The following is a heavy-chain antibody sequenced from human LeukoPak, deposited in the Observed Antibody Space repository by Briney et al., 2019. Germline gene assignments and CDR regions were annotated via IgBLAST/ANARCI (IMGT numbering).Heavy chain of an antibody. V-gene: IGHV5-51*01. CDR2: IYPGDSDP. D-gene: IGHD3-10*01. J-gene: IGHJ4*02. CDR3: ASALDGSGFDY. Sequence: GESLKISCKGSGYSFTSYWIGWVRQLPGKGLEWMGIIYPGDSDPRYSPSFLGQVTISADKSISTAYLQWSSLKASDTAMYYCASALDGSGFDYWGQGTLVTVSS. CDR1: GYSFTSYW.